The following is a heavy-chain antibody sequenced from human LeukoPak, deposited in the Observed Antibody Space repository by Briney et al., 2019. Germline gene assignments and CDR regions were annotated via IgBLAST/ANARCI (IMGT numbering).Heavy chain of an antibody. CDR2: ISYDGSNK. CDR1: GFTFSSYG. J-gene: IGHJ3*02. CDR3: ANLFSGNAFDI. V-gene: IGHV3-30*18. Sequence: GGSLRLSCAASGFTFSSYGMHWVRQAPGKGLEWVAVISYDGSNKYYADSVKGRFTMSRDNSKNTLYLQMNSLRAEDTAVYYCANLFSGNAFDIWGQGTMVTVSS. D-gene: IGHD6-19*01.